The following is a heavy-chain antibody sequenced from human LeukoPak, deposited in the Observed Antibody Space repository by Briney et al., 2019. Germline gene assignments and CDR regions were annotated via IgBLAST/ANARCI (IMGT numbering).Heavy chain of an antibody. CDR3: ATDRVAATRRAFDS. D-gene: IGHD1-26*01. J-gene: IGHJ4*02. CDR2: LDPEDGET. CDR1: GYTLTELS. Sequence: ASVKVSCKVSGYTLTELSMHWVRQAPGKGREWRGGLDPEDGETVYAQKFQGRVTVTEGTSTDPAYMELRSLRSEDTAVYYCATDRVAATRRAFDSSGQGTLVTVSS. V-gene: IGHV1-24*01.